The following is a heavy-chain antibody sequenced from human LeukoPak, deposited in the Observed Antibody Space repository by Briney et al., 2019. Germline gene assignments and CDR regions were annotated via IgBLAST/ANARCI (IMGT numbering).Heavy chain of an antibody. CDR2: IRYDGSNK. CDR1: GFTFSSYG. CDR3: ARGTRLGVVDY. Sequence: GGSLRLSCAASGFTFSSYGVHWVRQAPGKGLEWVAFIRYDGSNKYYPGSVKGRFTISRENAKNSLCLQMNSLRAGDTAVYYCARGTRLGVVDYWGQRTLVTVSS. V-gene: IGHV3-30*02. D-gene: IGHD3-16*01. J-gene: IGHJ4*02.